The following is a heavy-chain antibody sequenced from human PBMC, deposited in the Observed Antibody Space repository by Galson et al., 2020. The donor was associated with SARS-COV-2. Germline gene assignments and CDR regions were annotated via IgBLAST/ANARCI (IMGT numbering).Heavy chain of an antibody. Sequence: GGSLRLSCAASGFTFNLYSMNWVRQAPGKGLEWVSYISSSSGTIYYTDSVKGRFTISRDNAKNSLYLQMNSLRAEDTAMYYCVRNGNYDSSGCYLAFDYWGRGTLVTVSS. CDR1: GFTFNLYS. CDR3: VRNGNYDSSGCYLAFDY. D-gene: IGHD3-22*01. V-gene: IGHV3-48*01. CDR2: ISSSSGTI. J-gene: IGHJ4*02.